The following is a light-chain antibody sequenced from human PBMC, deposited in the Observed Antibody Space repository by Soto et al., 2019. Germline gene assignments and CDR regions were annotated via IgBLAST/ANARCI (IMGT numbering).Light chain of an antibody. CDR1: QSVSSN. CDR3: QHYNNWPPWT. V-gene: IGKV3-15*01. CDR2: GAS. J-gene: IGKJ1*01. Sequence: DILMTQSPATLSVSPGEGATLSCRASQSVSSNLAWYQQKPGQAPRLLIYGASTRATGIPARFSGSGSGPEFTLTISSLQSEDFAVYYCQHYNNWPPWTFGQGTKVEVK.